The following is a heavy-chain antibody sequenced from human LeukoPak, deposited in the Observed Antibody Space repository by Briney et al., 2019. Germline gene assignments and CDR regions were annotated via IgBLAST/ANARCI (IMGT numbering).Heavy chain of an antibody. J-gene: IGHJ6*04. CDR2: ISSSGSTI. D-gene: IGHD2-8*01. CDR1: GFTFSSYE. Sequence: GGSLRLSCAASGFTFSSYEMNWVRQAPGKGLEWVSYISSSGSTIYYADSVKGRFTISRDNAKNSLYLQMNSLRAEDTALYYCAREGPGGNGVPPYWDVWGKGTTVTVSS. CDR3: AREGPGGNGVPPYWDV. V-gene: IGHV3-48*03.